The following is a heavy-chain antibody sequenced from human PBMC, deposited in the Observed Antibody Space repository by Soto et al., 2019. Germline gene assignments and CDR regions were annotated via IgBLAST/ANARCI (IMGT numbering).Heavy chain of an antibody. CDR3: AGAACSSTSCYNYYAYGMDV. J-gene: IGHJ6*02. Sequence: QVQLVQSGPEMKKPGASVKLSCKASGYTFTTYSMHWVRQAPGQRLEWMGWIHAGNGNTEHSQKFQGRVTLTRDTSASTVYLGVGSLRSEDTAVYYCAGAACSSTSCYNYYAYGMDVWGQGTAVTVS. D-gene: IGHD2-2*01. V-gene: IGHV1-3*01. CDR2: IHAGNGNT. CDR1: GYTFTTYS.